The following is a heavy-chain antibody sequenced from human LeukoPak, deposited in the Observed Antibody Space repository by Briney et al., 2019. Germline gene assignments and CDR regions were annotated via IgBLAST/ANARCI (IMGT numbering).Heavy chain of an antibody. CDR1: GYTFTGSF. CDR2: INSNTGGT. CDR3: ARADPVDY. Sequence: ASVKVSCKASGYTFTGSFMHWVRQAPGQGLEWMGWINSNTGGTKFAQKFQDRVTMTRDTSISTVYMELSSLRSDDTAVYYCARADPVDYWGQGTHITVFS. V-gene: IGHV1-2*02. J-gene: IGHJ4*02.